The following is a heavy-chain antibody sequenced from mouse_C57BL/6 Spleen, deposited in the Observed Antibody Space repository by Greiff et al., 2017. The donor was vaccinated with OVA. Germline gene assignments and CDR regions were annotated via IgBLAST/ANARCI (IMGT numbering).Heavy chain of an antibody. CDR2: IDPSDSET. CDR3: ARSGYYGSGAY. V-gene: IGHV1-52*01. CDR1: GYTFTSYW. J-gene: IGHJ3*01. Sequence: QVQLQQPGAELVRPGSSVKLSCKASGYTFTSYWMHWVKQRPIQGLEWIGNIDPSDSETHYNQKFKDKATLTVDKSSSTAYMQLSSLTSEDSAVYYCARSGYYGSGAYWGQGTLVTVSA. D-gene: IGHD1-1*01.